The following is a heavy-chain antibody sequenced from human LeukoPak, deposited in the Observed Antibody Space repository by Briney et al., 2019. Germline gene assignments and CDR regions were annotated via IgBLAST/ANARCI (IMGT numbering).Heavy chain of an antibody. CDR3: AREVVITKGWFDP. J-gene: IGHJ5*02. D-gene: IGHD3-22*01. V-gene: IGHV3-11*05. CDR1: GFTFSDYY. Sequence: PGGSLRLSCAASGFTFSDYYMGWIRQAPGKGLEWVSYISSSSSYTNYADSVKGRFTISRDNAKNSLYLQMNSLRAEDTAVYYCAREVVITKGWFDPWGQGTLVTVSS. CDR2: ISSSSSYT.